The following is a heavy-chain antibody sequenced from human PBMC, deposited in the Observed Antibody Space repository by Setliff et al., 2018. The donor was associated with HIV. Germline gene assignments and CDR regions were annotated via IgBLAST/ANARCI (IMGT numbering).Heavy chain of an antibody. J-gene: IGHJ4*02. V-gene: IGHV1-3*01. Sequence: ASVKVSCKASGYTFTSFAMHWVRQAPGQRLEWMGWINAGNGNTKYSQKFQGRVTITRDISASTAYMELSSLRFEDTAVYYCARGGYYGSGSPFDYWGQGTLVTVSS. CDR1: GYTFTSFA. CDR2: INAGNGNT. CDR3: ARGGYYGSGSPFDY. D-gene: IGHD3-10*01.